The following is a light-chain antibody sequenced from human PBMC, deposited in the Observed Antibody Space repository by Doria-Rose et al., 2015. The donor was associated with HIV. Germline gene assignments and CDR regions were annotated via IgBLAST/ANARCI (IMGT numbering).Light chain of an antibody. V-gene: IGKV3-20*01. J-gene: IGKJ1*01. CDR3: HQYASSRT. Sequence: EIVMTQSPGTLSLSPGERATLSCRASQSVSANYLAWYQQRPGQSPRLLIYGASSRATDIPDRFSGSGSGTDFTLTISRLEPEDVAVYYCHQYASSRTFGQGTKVEIK. CDR1: QSVSANY. CDR2: GAS.